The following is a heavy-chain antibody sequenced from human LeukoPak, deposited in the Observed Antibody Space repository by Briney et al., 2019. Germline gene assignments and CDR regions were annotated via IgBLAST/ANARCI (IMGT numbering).Heavy chain of an antibody. Sequence: PSETLSLTCTVSGGSISSYYWSWIRQPPGKGLEWIGYIYTSGSTNYNPSLKSRVTISVDTSKNQFSLKLSSVTAADTAVYYWARSTGYCYYYYMDVWGKGTTVTVSS. D-gene: IGHD1-1*01. CDR2: IYTSGST. CDR3: ARSTGYCYYYYMDV. CDR1: GGSISSYY. J-gene: IGHJ6*03. V-gene: IGHV4-4*09.